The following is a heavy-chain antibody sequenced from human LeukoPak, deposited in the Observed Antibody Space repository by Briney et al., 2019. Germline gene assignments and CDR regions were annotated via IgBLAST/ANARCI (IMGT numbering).Heavy chain of an antibody. CDR1: GFTFSSYG. CDR3: AKDRNGHSYGHTYYYYYYGMDA. J-gene: IGHJ6*02. D-gene: IGHD5-18*01. Sequence: PGGSLRLSCAASGFTFSSYGMHWVRQAPGKGLEWVAVISYDGSNKYYADSVKGRFTISRDNSKNTLYLQMNSLRAEDTAVYYCAKDRNGHSYGHTYYYYYYGMDAWGQGTTVTVSS. V-gene: IGHV3-30*18. CDR2: ISYDGSNK.